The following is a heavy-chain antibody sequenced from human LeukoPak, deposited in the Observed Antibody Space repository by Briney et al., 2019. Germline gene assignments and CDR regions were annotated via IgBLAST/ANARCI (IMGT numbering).Heavy chain of an antibody. CDR2: INHSGST. CDR3: ARETMIVARPMDV. Sequence: SETLSLTCAVYGGSFSGYYWSWIRQPPGKGLEWIGEINHSGSTNYNPSLKGRVTISVDTSKNQFSLKLSSVTAADTAVYYCARETMIVARPMDVWGQGTTVTVSS. D-gene: IGHD3-22*01. CDR1: GGSFSGYY. V-gene: IGHV4-34*01. J-gene: IGHJ6*02.